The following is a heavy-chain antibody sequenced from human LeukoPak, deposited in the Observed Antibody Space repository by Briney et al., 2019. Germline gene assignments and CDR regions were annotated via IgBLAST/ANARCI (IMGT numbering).Heavy chain of an antibody. CDR2: ISGSSNTI. J-gene: IGHJ6*03. CDR1: GFTLRTYS. D-gene: IGHD1-26*01. V-gene: IGHV3-48*01. Sequence: PGGSLRLSCEVTGFTLRTYSMNWVRQAPGKGLEWVSYISGSSNTIYYADSVKGRFTISRDNDKKSLYLQMLSLRAEDSAVYYCAIILSGTYYGTMDVWGRGTTVTVSS. CDR3: AIILSGTYYGTMDV.